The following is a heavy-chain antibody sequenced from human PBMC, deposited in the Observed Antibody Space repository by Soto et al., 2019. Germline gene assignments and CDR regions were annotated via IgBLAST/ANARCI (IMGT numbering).Heavy chain of an antibody. CDR1: SDSFSVYY. CDR3: ARAPKVSGSSQTRPDF. CDR2: ISQRGNT. V-gene: IGHV4-34*01. Sequence: SESLSLTSSMYSDSFSVYYGGWVRQPAGKVLEWIGLISQRGNTNYNPSLKSRVPRSINTSKKQFSLNLAAVAPADTAVYSVARAPKVSGSSQTRPDFWGQGTLVTVSS. J-gene: IGHJ4*02. D-gene: IGHD6-6*01.